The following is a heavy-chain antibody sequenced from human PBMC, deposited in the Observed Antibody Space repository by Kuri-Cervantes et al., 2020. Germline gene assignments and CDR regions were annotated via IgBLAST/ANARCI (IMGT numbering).Heavy chain of an antibody. V-gene: IGHV3-23*01. CDR3: ARGLRGGLDP. D-gene: IGHD5/OR15-5a*01. CDR1: GFTFSSYA. Sequence: ETLSLTCAASGFTFSSYAMSWVRQAPGKGLEWVSAISGSGGSTNYADSVKGRFTISRDNAKNTVYLQMNSLRADDTALYYCARGLRGGLDPWGQGTLVTVSS. J-gene: IGHJ5*02. CDR2: ISGSGGST.